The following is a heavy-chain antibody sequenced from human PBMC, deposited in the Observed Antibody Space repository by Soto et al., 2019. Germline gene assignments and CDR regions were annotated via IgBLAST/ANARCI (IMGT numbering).Heavy chain of an antibody. CDR3: ARDHGSGSYYTFDY. V-gene: IGHV4-4*07. J-gene: IGHJ4*02. CDR1: GGSISYYY. D-gene: IGHD3-10*01. CDR2: IYSSGST. Sequence: SETLSLTCTVSGGSISYYYWNWIRQSAGKGLEWIGRIYSSGSTNYNPSLKSRISMSIDTSKSQFSLKVRAVSAADTAVYYCARDHGSGSYYTFDYWGQGTQVTVSS.